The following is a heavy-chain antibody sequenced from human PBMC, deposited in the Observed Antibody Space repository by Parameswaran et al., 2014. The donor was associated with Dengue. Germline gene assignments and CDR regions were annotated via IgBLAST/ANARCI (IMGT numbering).Heavy chain of an antibody. V-gene: IGHV3-23*01. Sequence: VRQMPGKGLEWVSAISGSGGSTYYADSVKGRFTISRDNSKNTLYLQMNSLRAEDTAVYYCAKEITFYDFWSGYWWGQGTLVTVSS. CDR2: ISGSGGST. J-gene: IGHJ4*02. CDR3: AKEITFYDFWSGYW. D-gene: IGHD3-3*01.